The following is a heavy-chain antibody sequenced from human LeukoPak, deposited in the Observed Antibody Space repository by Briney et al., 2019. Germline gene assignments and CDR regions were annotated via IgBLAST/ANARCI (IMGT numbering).Heavy chain of an antibody. V-gene: IGHV1-46*01. J-gene: IGHJ3*02. CDR3: ARGPRYYYDSSGYLGI. CDR2: INPSGGST. Sequence: ASVKVSCKASGYTFTSYYMHWVRQAPGQGLEWMRIINPSGGSTSYAQKFQGRVTMTRDTSTSTVYMELSSLRSEDTAVYYCARGPRYYYDSSGYLGIWGQGTMVTVSS. D-gene: IGHD3-22*01. CDR1: GYTFTSYY.